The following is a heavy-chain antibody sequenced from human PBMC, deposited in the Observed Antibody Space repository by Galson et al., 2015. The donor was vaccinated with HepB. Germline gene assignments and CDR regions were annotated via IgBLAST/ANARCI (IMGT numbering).Heavy chain of an antibody. Sequence: SLRLSCAASGFIFSNHALHWVRQVPGKGLQWVAVISYDGINRYYADSVKGRFTISRDNSKNTLYLQMSSLRSEDTALYYCARERRWLQAGVDYWGQGTLVTVSS. V-gene: IGHV3-30-3*01. CDR2: ISYDGINR. CDR3: ARERRWLQAGVDY. J-gene: IGHJ4*02. CDR1: GFIFSNHA. D-gene: IGHD5-24*01.